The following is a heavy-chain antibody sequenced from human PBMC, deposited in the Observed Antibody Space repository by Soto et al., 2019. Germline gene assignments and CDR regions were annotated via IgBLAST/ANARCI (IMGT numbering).Heavy chain of an antibody. V-gene: IGHV3-21*01. Sequence: GGSLRLSCAASGFTFNSYTMNWVRQPPGKGLEWVSSISAGGRSIYYTDSLKGRSTVSRDNSKNSLYLQMNSLRVDDTAVYYCARSTPGNPFDIWGQGTMVTVSS. J-gene: IGHJ3*02. CDR3: ARSTPGNPFDI. CDR2: ISAGGRSI. D-gene: IGHD3-10*01. CDR1: GFTFNSYT.